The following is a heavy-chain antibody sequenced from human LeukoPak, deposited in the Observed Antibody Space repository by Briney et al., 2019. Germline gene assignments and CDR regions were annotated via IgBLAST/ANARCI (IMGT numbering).Heavy chain of an antibody. J-gene: IGHJ4*02. Sequence: KPGESLKISCKGLGYSFSSYWNAWVRQRPGKGLEWMWIIYPGGSETRYDPSFQGQVTISADSSTSTAYLQWSSLRASDTAMYYCARASRDGYNQNFDHWGQGTLVTVSS. V-gene: IGHV5-51*01. CDR2: IYPGGSET. CDR1: GYSFSSYW. CDR3: ARASRDGYNQNFDH. D-gene: IGHD5-24*01.